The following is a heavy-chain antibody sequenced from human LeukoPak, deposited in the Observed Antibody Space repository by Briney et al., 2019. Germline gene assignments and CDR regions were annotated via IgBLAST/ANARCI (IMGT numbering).Heavy chain of an antibody. V-gene: IGHV4-38-2*02. D-gene: IGHD3-16*02. CDR1: GYSISSGYY. J-gene: IGHJ5*02. CDR3: ARDENGYVWGSFRA. Sequence: SETLSLTCAVSGYSISSGYYWGWIRQPPGKGLEWIGSIYHSGSTYYNPSLKSRVTISVDTSKNQFSLKLSSVTAADTAVYYCARDENGYVWGSFRAWGQGTLVTVSS. CDR2: IYHSGST.